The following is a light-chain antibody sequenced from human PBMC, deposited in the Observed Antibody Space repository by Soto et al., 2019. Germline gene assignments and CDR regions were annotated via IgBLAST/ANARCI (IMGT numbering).Light chain of an antibody. CDR3: SSYAGSINPYV. CDR2: EVT. CDR1: RNDIGGYDY. J-gene: IGLJ1*01. Sequence: QSALTQPPSASGSPGQSVTISCTGTRNDIGGYDYVSWYQQHPGKAPKLMIYEVTKRPLGVPDRFSGSKSGNTASLTVSGLQAEDEADYYCSSYAGSINPYVFGTGTKLTVL. V-gene: IGLV2-8*01.